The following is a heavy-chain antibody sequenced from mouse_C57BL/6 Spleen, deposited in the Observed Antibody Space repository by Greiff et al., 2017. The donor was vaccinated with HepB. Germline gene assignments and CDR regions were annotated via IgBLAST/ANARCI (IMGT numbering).Heavy chain of an antibody. CDR1: GYTFTSYW. CDR3: ARSENYGSSYSAWFAY. Sequence: QVQLKQPGAELVRPGSSVKLSCKASGYTFTSYWMDWVKQRPGQGLEWIGNIYPSDSETHYNQKFKDKATLTVDKSSSTAYMQLSSLTSEDSAVYYCARSENYGSSYSAWFAYWGQGTLVTVSA. J-gene: IGHJ3*01. CDR2: IYPSDSET. V-gene: IGHV1-61*01. D-gene: IGHD1-1*01.